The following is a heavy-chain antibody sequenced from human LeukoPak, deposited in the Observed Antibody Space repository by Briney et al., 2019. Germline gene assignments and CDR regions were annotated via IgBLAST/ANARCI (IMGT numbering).Heavy chain of an antibody. CDR2: ISDDGSRQ. V-gene: IGHV3-30-3*01. CDR3: VKDRTGTYTLDY. J-gene: IGHJ4*02. Sequence: GGSLRLSCAATGFTFSNYAIHWGRQAPGKGLGWVAFISDDGSRQHYADSVKGRFTISRDNSKNTLNLQMNSLRAEDTAVYYCVKDRTGTYTLDYWGQGTLVTVSS. D-gene: IGHD3-10*01. CDR1: GFTFSNYA.